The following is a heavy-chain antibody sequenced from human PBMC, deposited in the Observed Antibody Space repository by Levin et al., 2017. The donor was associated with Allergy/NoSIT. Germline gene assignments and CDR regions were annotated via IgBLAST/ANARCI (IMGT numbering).Heavy chain of an antibody. CDR3: GRVGSRRYSYEFDS. V-gene: IGHV4-34*01. CDR2: INHSGST. J-gene: IGHJ4*02. Sequence: SETLSLTCAVYGGSFSGYYWSWIRQPPGKGLEWIGEINHSGSTNYNPSLKSRVTISVDTSKNQFSLKLSSVTAADTAVYYCGRVGSRRYSYEFDSWGQGTQVTVSS. D-gene: IGHD5-18*01. CDR1: GGSFSGYY.